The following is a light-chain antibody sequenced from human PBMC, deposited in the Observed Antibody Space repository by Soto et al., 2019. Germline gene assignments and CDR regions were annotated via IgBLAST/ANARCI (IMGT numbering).Light chain of an antibody. CDR1: RSVTNTY. J-gene: IGKJ1*01. V-gene: IGKV3D-7*01. CDR2: ATS. CDR3: QHYGDSPT. Sequence: VLTQSPATLSLSAGERATLSCRASRSVTNTYLSWYQHKPGQAPRLLLYATSTRAAAIPARFSGSGSGTDFTLTIDTLEPEDVAVYYCQHYGDSPTFGRGTKVDIK.